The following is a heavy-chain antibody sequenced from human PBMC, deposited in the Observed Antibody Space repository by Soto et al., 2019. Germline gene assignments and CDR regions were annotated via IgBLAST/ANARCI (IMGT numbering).Heavy chain of an antibody. D-gene: IGHD3-10*01. V-gene: IGHV4-30-2*01. J-gene: IGHJ4*02. Sequence: QLQLQESGSGLVKPSQTLSLTCAVSGGSISSGGYSWSWIRQPPGKGLEWIGYIYHSGSTYYNPSLKRRVTLSVARSNTHFSLTLTSVTAADPAVYSCAAGGALPRYYWGQGTLVTVSS. CDR1: GGSISSGGYS. CDR3: AAGGALPRYY. CDR2: IYHSGST.